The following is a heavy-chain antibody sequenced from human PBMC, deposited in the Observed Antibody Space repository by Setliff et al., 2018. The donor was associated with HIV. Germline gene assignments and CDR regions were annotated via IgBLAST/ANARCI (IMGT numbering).Heavy chain of an antibody. Sequence: GASVKVSCKTSGYNFSDYYLHWVRQAPGQGLEWMGWINTKSGGTKYAQKFQGWVTMTRDTSIRTVYMELSRLRSDDTAVYYCARGRDLLVLCDWGQGTLVTVSS. J-gene: IGHJ4*02. D-gene: IGHD2-8*02. CDR3: ARGRDLLVLCD. CDR1: GYNFSDYY. CDR2: INTKSGGT. V-gene: IGHV1-2*04.